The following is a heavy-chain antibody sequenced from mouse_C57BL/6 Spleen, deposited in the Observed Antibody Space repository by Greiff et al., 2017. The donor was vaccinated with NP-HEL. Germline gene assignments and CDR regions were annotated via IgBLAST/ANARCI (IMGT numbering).Heavy chain of an antibody. J-gene: IGHJ4*01. Sequence: QVQLQQSGAELARPGASVKLSCKASGYTFTSYGISWVKQRTGQGLEWIGEIYPRSGNTYYNEKFKGKATLTADKSSSTAYMELRSLTSEDSAVYFCARSPYDQYAMDYWGQGTSVTVSS. CDR2: IYPRSGNT. V-gene: IGHV1-81*01. CDR1: GYTFTSYG. D-gene: IGHD2-3*01. CDR3: ARSPYDQYAMDY.